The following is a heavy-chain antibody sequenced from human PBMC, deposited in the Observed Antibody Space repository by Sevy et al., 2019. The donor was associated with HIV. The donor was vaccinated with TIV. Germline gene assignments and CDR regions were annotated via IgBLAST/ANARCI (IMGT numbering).Heavy chain of an antibody. J-gene: IGHJ4*02. CDR2: ISSSSYI. CDR3: GRCGGRLSRGRYDY. V-gene: IGHV3-21*01. Sequence: GGSLRLSCAASGFSFSSYTMNWVRQAPGKGLEWVSCISSSSYIYYADSVKGRFTISEDNAKNSLYLQMNSLRAEETAVYYCGRCGGRLSRGRYDYWAQGTLV. CDR1: GFSFSSYT. D-gene: IGHD6-25*01.